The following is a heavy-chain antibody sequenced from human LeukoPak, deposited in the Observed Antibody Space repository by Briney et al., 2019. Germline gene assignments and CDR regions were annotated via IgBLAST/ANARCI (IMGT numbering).Heavy chain of an antibody. J-gene: IGHJ4*02. Sequence: GGSLRLSCAASGFTFSSYSMNWVRQAPGKGLEWVSSISSSSSYIYYADSVKGRFTISRDNAKNSLYLQMNSLRAEDTAVYYCARRSAYYYGSGSNYFDYRGQGTLVTVSS. V-gene: IGHV3-21*01. CDR1: GFTFSSYS. CDR3: ARRSAYYYGSGSNYFDY. D-gene: IGHD3-10*01. CDR2: ISSSSSYI.